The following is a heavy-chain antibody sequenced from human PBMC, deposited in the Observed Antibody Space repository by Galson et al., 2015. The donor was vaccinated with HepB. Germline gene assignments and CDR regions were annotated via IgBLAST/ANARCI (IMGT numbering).Heavy chain of an antibody. CDR1: GFTFSSYG. Sequence: SLRLSCAASGFTFSSYGMHWVRQAPGKGLEWVAVISYDGSNKYYADSVKGRFTISRDNSKNTLYLQMNSLRAEDTAVYYCAKDGSYDYVWGSYRSPSFFDYWGQGTLVTVSS. V-gene: IGHV3-30*18. CDR2: ISYDGSNK. J-gene: IGHJ4*02. D-gene: IGHD3-16*02. CDR3: AKDGSYDYVWGSYRSPSFFDY.